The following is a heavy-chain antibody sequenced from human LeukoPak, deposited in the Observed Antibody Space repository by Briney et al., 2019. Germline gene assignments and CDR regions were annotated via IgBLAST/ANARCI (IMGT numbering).Heavy chain of an antibody. CDR1: GFTFSSYS. CDR3: ARDSPGYCSGGSCYGLDY. J-gene: IGHJ4*02. Sequence: PGGSLRLSCAASGFTFSSYSMNWVRQAPGKGLEWVSSISSSSSYIYYADSVKGRFTISRDNAKSSLYLQMNSLRAEDTAVYYCARDSPGYCSGGSCYGLDYWGQGTLVTVSS. CDR2: ISSSSSYI. V-gene: IGHV3-21*01. D-gene: IGHD2-15*01.